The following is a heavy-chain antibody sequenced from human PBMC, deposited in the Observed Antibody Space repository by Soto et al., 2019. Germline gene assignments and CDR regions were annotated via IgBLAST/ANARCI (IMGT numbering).Heavy chain of an antibody. CDR3: ARDPLKHQMGWFDP. CDR1: GYNFSTYG. V-gene: IGHV1-18*01. J-gene: IGHJ5*02. Sequence: QAHLVQSGPEVKKPGASVKVSCKASGYNFSTYGINWVRQAPGQGLEWMGWINAYNGNRNYAQKFQGRVTMTTDTSTTTAQIELTSLRSDDTARYYCARDPLKHQMGWFDPWGQGTLVTAS. CDR2: INAYNGNR. D-gene: IGHD2-8*01.